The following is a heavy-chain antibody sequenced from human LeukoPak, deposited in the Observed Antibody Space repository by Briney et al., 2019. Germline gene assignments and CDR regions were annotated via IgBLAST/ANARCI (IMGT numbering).Heavy chain of an antibody. J-gene: IGHJ4*02. V-gene: IGHV3-9*03. CDR3: AKDMGYDILTGQFDY. CDR2: ISWNSGSI. D-gene: IGHD3-9*01. Sequence: GRSLRLSCAASGFTFDDYAMHWVRQAPGKGLEWVSGISWNSGSIGYADSVKGRFTTSRDNAKNSLYLQMNSLRAEDMALYYCAKDMGYDILTGQFDYWGQGTLVTVSS. CDR1: GFTFDDYA.